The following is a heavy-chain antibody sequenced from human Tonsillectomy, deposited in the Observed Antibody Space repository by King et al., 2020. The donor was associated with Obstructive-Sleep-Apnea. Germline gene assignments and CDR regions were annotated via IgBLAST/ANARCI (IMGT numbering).Heavy chain of an antibody. CDR1: GFTFSTFS. V-gene: IGHV3-48*04. CDR3: ARNSKYSSGWTDY. Sequence: VQLVESGGGLVQPGGSLRISCAASGFTFSTFSMNWVRQAPGKGREWISYIIDTNGTLYYADSVKGRFTISSDNAKNSLYLQMNSLRAEDTAVYYCARNSKYSSGWTDYWGQGTLVTVSS. J-gene: IGHJ4*02. D-gene: IGHD6-19*01. CDR2: IIDTNGTL.